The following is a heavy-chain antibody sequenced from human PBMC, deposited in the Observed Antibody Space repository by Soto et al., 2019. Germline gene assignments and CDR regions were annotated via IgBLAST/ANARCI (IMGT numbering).Heavy chain of an antibody. J-gene: IGHJ5*02. CDR2: INHSGST. Sequence: SETLSLTCAVYGGSFSGYYWSWIRQPPGKGLEWIGEINHSGSTNYNPSLKSRVTISVDTSKNQFSLKLSSVTAADTAVYYCARVNTMIHKWYRWFDPWGQGTLVT. CDR1: GGSFSGYY. V-gene: IGHV4-34*01. CDR3: ARVNTMIHKWYRWFDP. D-gene: IGHD3-22*01.